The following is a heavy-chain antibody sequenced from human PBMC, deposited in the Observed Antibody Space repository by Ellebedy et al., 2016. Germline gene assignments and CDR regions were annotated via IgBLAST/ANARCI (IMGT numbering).Heavy chain of an antibody. CDR2: VFYGGST. D-gene: IGHD6-13*01. CDR3: AREVAAGLYGMDV. J-gene: IGHJ6*02. V-gene: IGHV4-59*02. CDR1: GGSVDTYY. Sequence: SETLSLTXTVSGGSVDTYYWTWIRQSPGKGLEWIGYVFYGGSTKYNPSLRSRVTISIDTSKNQFALKLSSVTAADTALYYCAREVAAGLYGMDVWGQGTTVTVSS.